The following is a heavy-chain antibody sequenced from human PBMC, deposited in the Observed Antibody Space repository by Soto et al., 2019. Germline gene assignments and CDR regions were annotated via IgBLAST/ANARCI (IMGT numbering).Heavy chain of an antibody. CDR1: GGSITSGAYY. CDR2: IYYSGRT. J-gene: IGHJ4*02. V-gene: IGHV4-31*03. D-gene: IGHD3-10*01. CDR3: ARDLRGGTLFDY. Sequence: QVQLQESGPGLVKPSQTLSLTCSVSGGSITSGAYYWSWIRQHPGTGLEWIGFIYYSGRTYYNPSLKSRVTISLVTSENQFSLKRTSVTAADTAVYYCARDLRGGTLFDYWGQGALVTVSS.